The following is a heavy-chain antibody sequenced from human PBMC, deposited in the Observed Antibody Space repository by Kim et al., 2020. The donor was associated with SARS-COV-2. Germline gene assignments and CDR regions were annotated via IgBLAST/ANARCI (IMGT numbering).Heavy chain of an antibody. V-gene: IGHV3-15*01. CDR3: TTDWGNDYAAVDY. J-gene: IGHJ4*02. D-gene: IGHD2-2*01. CDR1: GFTFSNAW. Sequence: GGSLRLSCAASGFTFSNAWMSWVRQAPGKGLEWVGRIKSKTDGGTTDYAAPVKGRFTISRDDSKNTLYLQMNSLKTEDTAVYYCTTDWGNDYAAVDYWGQGTLVTVSS. CDR2: IKSKTDGGTT.